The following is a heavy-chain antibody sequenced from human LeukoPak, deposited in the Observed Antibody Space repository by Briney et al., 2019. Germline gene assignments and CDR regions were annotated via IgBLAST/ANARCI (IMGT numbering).Heavy chain of an antibody. Sequence: GASVKVSCKASGYTFTGYYMHWVRQAPGQGLEWMGWINPNSGGTNYAQKFQGWVTVTRDTSISTAYMELSRLRSDDTAVYYCARDEDCGGDCYSTIFDYWGQGTLVTVSS. CDR1: GYTFTGYY. D-gene: IGHD2-21*02. J-gene: IGHJ4*02. V-gene: IGHV1-2*04. CDR2: INPNSGGT. CDR3: ARDEDCGGDCYSTIFDY.